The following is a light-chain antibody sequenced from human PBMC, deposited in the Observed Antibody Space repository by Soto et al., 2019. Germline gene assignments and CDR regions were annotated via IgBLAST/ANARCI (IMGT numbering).Light chain of an antibody. J-gene: IGKJ4*01. CDR2: DAS. CDR1: QSISDY. Sequence: EIVLTQSPATLSLSPGERATLSCRAGQSISDYLAWYQQRPGQAPRLLIFDASNRATGVPDRFSGGGSGTDFTLITSSLEPEDFAVYYCQQRVNWPPTFGGGTKVEI. CDR3: QQRVNWPPT. V-gene: IGKV3-11*01.